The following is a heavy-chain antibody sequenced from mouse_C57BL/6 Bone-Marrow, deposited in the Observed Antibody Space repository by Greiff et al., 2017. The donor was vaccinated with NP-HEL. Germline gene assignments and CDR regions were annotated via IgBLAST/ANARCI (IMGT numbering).Heavy chain of an antibody. D-gene: IGHD1-1*01. J-gene: IGHJ3*01. CDR3: AREGRGGFAY. CDR2: ISYDGSN. Sequence: EVQLQESGPGLVKPSQSLSLTCSVTGYSITSGYYWNWIRQFPGNKLEWMGYISYDGSNNYNPSLKNRISITRDTSKNQFFLKLNSVTTEDTATYYCAREGRGGFAYWGQGTLVTVSA. V-gene: IGHV3-6*01. CDR1: GYSITSGYY.